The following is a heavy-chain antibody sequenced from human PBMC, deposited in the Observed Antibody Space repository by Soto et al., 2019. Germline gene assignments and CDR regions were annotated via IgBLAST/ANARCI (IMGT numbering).Heavy chain of an antibody. D-gene: IGHD6-19*01. V-gene: IGHV3-30-3*01. CDR1: GFTFSSYA. CDR2: ISYDGSNK. J-gene: IGHJ6*02. CDR3: ARGWLAHYYYGMDV. Sequence: QVQLVESGGGVVQPGRSLRLSCAASGFTFSSYAMHWVRQAPGKGLEWVAVISYDGSNKYYADSVKGRFTISRDNSKNTLYLQMTSLRAEDTAVYYCARGWLAHYYYGMDVWGQGTTVTVSS.